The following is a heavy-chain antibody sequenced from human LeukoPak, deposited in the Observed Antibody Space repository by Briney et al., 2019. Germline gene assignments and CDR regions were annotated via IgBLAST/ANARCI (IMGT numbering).Heavy chain of an antibody. CDR1: GFTLSSYA. CDR2: ISYDGSNK. V-gene: IGHV3-30-3*01. Sequence: GGSLRLSCAASGFTLSSYAMHWVRQAPGKGLEWVAVISYDGSNKYYADSVKGRFTISRDNSKNTLYLQMNSLRAEDTAVYYCARDILNRYCSSTSCPYGMDVWGQGTTVTVSS. J-gene: IGHJ6*02. CDR3: ARDILNRYCSSTSCPYGMDV. D-gene: IGHD2-2*01.